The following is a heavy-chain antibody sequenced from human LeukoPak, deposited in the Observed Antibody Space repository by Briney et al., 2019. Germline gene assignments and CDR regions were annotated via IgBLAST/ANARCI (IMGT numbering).Heavy chain of an antibody. Sequence: SETLSLTCSVSGGSIRNHFWSWIRLPPGKGLEWIGNIYYTTNPSYSPSLASRVTISVDTSKNQLSLNLNTVSAADTAIYYCARDRNYFDAWGQGTRVTVSS. J-gene: IGHJ5*02. CDR2: IYYTTNP. D-gene: IGHD4-11*01. CDR1: GGSIRNHF. CDR3: ARDRNYFDA. V-gene: IGHV4-59*11.